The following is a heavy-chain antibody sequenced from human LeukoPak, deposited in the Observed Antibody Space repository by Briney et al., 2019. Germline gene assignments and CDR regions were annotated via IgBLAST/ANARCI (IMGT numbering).Heavy chain of an antibody. CDR1: GFTFNRCW. V-gene: IGHV3-7*01. CDR3: TSWGDTTAEYFQR. J-gene: IGHJ1*01. D-gene: IGHD2-21*02. CDR2: INPDGRDT. Sequence: GGSLRLSCAVSGFTFNRCWMNWVRQAPGKGLEWVAHINPDGRDTYYVDSVKGRFTISRDNAQNSMYLQMNSLRFEDTAVYYCTSWGDTTAEYFQRWGQGTLVTVSS.